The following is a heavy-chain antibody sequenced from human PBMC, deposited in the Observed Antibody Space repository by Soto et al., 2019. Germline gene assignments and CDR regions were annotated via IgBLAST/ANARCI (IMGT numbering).Heavy chain of an antibody. V-gene: IGHV1-18*01. CDR2: ISAYNGNT. Sequence: QVQLVQSGAEVKKPGASVKVFCKASGYTFTSYGISWVRQAPGQGLEWMGWISAYNGNTNYAQKLQGRVTMTTDTSTSTAYMELRSLRSDDTAVYYCARDWRYCSGGSCYPAGYFDYWGQGTLVTVSS. J-gene: IGHJ4*02. CDR3: ARDWRYCSGGSCYPAGYFDY. CDR1: GYTFTSYG. D-gene: IGHD2-15*01.